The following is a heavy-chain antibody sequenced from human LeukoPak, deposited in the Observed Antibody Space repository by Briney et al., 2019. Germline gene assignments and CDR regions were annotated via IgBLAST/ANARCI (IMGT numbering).Heavy chain of an antibody. V-gene: IGHV3-23*01. CDR3: AKAIGYSSGYDDY. D-gene: IGHD5-18*01. J-gene: IGHJ4*02. CDR2: ISGSGGTT. CDR1: GITFSNYA. Sequence: PGGSLRLSCAASGITFSNYAMSWVRQAPGKGLAWVSAISGSGGTTFYADSVKGRFTISRDNSKSTLYLQMNSLTAEDTAIYYCAKAIGYSSGYDDYWGQGTVVTVSS.